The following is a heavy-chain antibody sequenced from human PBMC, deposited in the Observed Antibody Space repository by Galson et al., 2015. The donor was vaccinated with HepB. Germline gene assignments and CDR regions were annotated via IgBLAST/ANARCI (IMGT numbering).Heavy chain of an antibody. CDR3: TKNLKRCTSTSCYTARSAFDF. J-gene: IGHJ3*01. CDR1: GFSFGDYA. CDR2: ISGNGGST. V-gene: IGHV3-23*01. Sequence: SLRLSCAASGFSFGDYAMSWVRQAPGKGLEWVSGISGNGGSTYYASSVKGRFTISRDNSKSTLYLQMNNLRAEDTAVYYCTKNLKRCTSTSCYTARSAFDFWGQGTMVAVSS. D-gene: IGHD2-2*02.